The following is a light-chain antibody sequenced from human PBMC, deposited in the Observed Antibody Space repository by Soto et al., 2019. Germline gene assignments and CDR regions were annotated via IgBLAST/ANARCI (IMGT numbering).Light chain of an antibody. CDR3: ASYTTSHTRV. V-gene: IGLV2-14*01. CDR1: NSDVGAYNY. CDR2: EVN. Sequence: QSALTQPASVSGSPGQSITISCTGSNSDVGAYNYVSWYQQHPGKAPRLIIFEVNDRPSGVSHRFSGSKSGNTASLTISGLQAEDGADYYCASYTTSHTRVFGGGTKLTVL. J-gene: IGLJ3*02.